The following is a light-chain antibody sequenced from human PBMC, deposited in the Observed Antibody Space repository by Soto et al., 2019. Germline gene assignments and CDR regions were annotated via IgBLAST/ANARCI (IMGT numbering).Light chain of an antibody. J-gene: IGKJ1*01. CDR3: QQYESHSPWT. CDR1: QGISSY. V-gene: IGKV1-9*01. CDR2: DAS. Sequence: DIQLTQSPSFLSASVGDRVTITCRASQGISSYLAWYQQKPGKAPKLLIYDASTLQSGVPSRYSGSGSGTEFTLTISNLQPDDFATYYCQQYESHSPWTFGQGTKVDIK.